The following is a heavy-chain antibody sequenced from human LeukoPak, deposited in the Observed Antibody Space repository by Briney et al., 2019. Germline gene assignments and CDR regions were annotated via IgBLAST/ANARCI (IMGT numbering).Heavy chain of an antibody. J-gene: IGHJ4*02. CDR2: ISWNSGSI. Sequence: GGSLRLSCAASRFTFDDYTMHWVRQAPGKGLEWVSGISWNSGSIGYADSVKGRFTIFRDNAKNSLYLQMNSLRAEDTALYYCAKDISEDYYDSSGPGSSWGQGTLVTVSS. CDR1: RFTFDDYT. CDR3: AKDISEDYYDSSGPGSS. D-gene: IGHD3-22*01. V-gene: IGHV3-9*01.